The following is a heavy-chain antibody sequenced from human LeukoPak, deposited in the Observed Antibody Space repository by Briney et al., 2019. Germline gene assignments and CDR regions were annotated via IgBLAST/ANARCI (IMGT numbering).Heavy chain of an antibody. CDR3: ARGDSSGWYAPSTYNWFDP. Sequence: SETPSLTCTVSGGSISSYYWSWIRQPAGKGLEWIGRIYTSGSTNYNPSLKSRVTISVDKSKNQFSLKLSSVTAADTAVYYCARGDSSGWYAPSTYNWFDPWGQGTLVTVSS. CDR1: GGSISSYY. J-gene: IGHJ5*02. V-gene: IGHV4-4*07. CDR2: IYTSGST. D-gene: IGHD6-19*01.